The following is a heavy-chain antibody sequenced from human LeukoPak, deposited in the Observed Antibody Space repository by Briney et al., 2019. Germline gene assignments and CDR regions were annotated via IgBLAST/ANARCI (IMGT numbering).Heavy chain of an antibody. CDR1: GFTFSSYS. D-gene: IGHD3-22*01. Sequence: GGSLRLSCAASGFTFSSYSMNWVRQAPGKGLEWVSSISSSSYIYYADSVKGRFTISRDNAKNSLYLQMNSLRAEDTAVYYCARDGAYYYDSSGSSDFDYWGQGTLVTVSS. CDR3: ARDGAYYYDSSGSSDFDY. V-gene: IGHV3-21*01. CDR2: ISSSSYI. J-gene: IGHJ4*02.